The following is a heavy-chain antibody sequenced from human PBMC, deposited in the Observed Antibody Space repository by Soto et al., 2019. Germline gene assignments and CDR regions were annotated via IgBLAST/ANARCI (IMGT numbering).Heavy chain of an antibody. J-gene: IGHJ6*02. CDR3: ARASGYYDTSGYYGAYYYYGMDV. CDR1: GFTLSTYD. V-gene: IGHV3-48*02. Sequence: GGSLRLSCAASGFTLSTYDMNWVRQAPGKGLQWVSYISTSSSTIYYADSVQGRFTISRDNAKNSLYLQMNSLRDEDTAVYYCARASGYYDTSGYYGAYYYYGMDVWGQGTTVT. CDR2: ISTSSSTI. D-gene: IGHD3-22*01.